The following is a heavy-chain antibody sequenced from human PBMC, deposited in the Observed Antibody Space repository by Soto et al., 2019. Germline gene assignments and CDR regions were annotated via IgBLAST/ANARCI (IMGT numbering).Heavy chain of an antibody. V-gene: IGHV3-48*03. J-gene: IGHJ4*02. CDR2: ISSSGGTI. D-gene: IGHD2-8*01. CDR3: AKNGLDNSPSAIDS. CDR1: DVTFNTYE. Sequence: GGSLRLSCAASDVTFNTYEMNWVRQAPGKGLEWISYISSSGGTIYYADSVKGRFTISRDNAKSSLFLQMNSLRAEDTALYYCAKNGLDNSPSAIDSWGPGTLVTVS.